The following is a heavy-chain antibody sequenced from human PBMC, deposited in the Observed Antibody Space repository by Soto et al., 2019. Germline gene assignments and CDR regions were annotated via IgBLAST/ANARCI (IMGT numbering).Heavy chain of an antibody. D-gene: IGHD1-26*01. V-gene: IGHV1-69*13. Sequence: GASVKVSCKASGGTFSSYAISWVRQAPGQGLEWMGGIIPIFGTANYAQKFQGRVTITADESTSTAYMELSSLRSEDTAVYYCARDLLLEWELRGVFDYWGQGTPVTVSS. CDR1: GGTFSSYA. J-gene: IGHJ4*02. CDR2: IIPIFGTA. CDR3: ARDLLLEWELRGVFDY.